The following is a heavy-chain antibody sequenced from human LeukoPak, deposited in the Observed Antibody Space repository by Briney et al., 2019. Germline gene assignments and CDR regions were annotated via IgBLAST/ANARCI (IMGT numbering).Heavy chain of an antibody. D-gene: IGHD5-18*01. J-gene: IGHJ3*02. V-gene: IGHV4-4*07. CDR3: ARVDTAMGGNDNAFDI. CDR2: IYTSGST. Sequence: SETLSLTCTVSGGSISNFYWSWIRQPAGKGLEWIGRIYTSGSTNYNPSLKSRVSMSVDTSKNQFSLKLSSVTAADTAVYYCARVDTAMGGNDNAFDIWGQGTMVTVSS. CDR1: GGSISNFY.